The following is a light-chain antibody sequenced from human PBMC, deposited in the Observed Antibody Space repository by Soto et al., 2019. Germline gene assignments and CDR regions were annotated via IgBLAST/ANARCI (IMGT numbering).Light chain of an antibody. CDR1: QSVSSN. CDR2: GAS. CDR3: QQYNNWPPWT. Sequence: EIVLTQSPATLSVSPGERATLSCRASQSVSSNLAWYQQKPGQAPRLLIYGASTRATGIPARFSGSGSGTEFTLTISSLQSEDFAVYYCQQYNNWPPWTFGQGNK. J-gene: IGKJ1*01. V-gene: IGKV3-15*01.